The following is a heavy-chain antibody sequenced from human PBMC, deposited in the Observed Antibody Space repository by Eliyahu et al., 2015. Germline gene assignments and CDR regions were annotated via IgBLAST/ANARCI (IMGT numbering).Heavy chain of an antibody. Sequence: QLPLQESGPXLVKPSETLSLTCTXSGGXXIXXRYXXGXIRQPPGKGLEWIGTVYYSGSTFYNPSLKSRVTLSVDTSKNQFSLKLSSVTAADTAFYYCARLLWFGELTSWWFDPWGQGTLVTVSS. V-gene: IGHV4-39*01. CDR3: ARLLWFGELTSWWFDP. CDR2: VYYSGST. J-gene: IGHJ5*02. CDR1: GGXXIXXRYX. D-gene: IGHD3-10*01.